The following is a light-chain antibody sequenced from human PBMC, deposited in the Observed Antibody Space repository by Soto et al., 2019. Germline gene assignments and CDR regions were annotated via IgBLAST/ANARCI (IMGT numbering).Light chain of an antibody. V-gene: IGKV3D-15*01. CDR3: RQYHTWPPVT. Sequence: EIVMTQSPATLSVSPGERATLSCRASQSISSSLAWYQQKPGQTPRLLIYAASTRATGIPGRFSGSGSGAAVTLTISSLQSGDFAVDYCRQYHTWPPVTFGQGTKVEIK. J-gene: IGKJ1*01. CDR1: QSISSS. CDR2: AAS.